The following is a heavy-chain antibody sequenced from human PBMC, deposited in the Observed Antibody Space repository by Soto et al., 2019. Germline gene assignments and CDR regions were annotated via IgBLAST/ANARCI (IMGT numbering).Heavy chain of an antibody. J-gene: IGHJ6*02. CDR1: GGSISRYY. Sequence: SETLSLTCTVFGGSISRYYWSWIRQPPGKGLEWIGYIYYSGSTNYNPSLKSRVTISVDTSKNQFSLKLSSVTAADTAVYYCARLYLKRENYDILTGYFDYYYYGMDVWGQGTTVTVSS. V-gene: IGHV4-59*08. D-gene: IGHD3-9*01. CDR3: ARLYLKRENYDILTGYFDYYYYGMDV. CDR2: IYYSGST.